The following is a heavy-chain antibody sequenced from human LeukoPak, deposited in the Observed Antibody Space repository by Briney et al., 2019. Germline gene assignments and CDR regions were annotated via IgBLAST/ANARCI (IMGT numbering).Heavy chain of an antibody. J-gene: IGHJ5*02. CDR3: ARSIVVVPGAVDWFDP. CDR1: GYTFTNYA. Sequence: ASVKVSCKASGYTFTNYAMNWVRQAPGQGPEWMGWINTNTGNPAYAQGFTGRFVFSLDTLVSTAYLQISSLKAEDTAVYYCARSIVVVPGAVDWFDPWGQGTLVTVSS. V-gene: IGHV7-4-1*02. CDR2: INTNTGNP. D-gene: IGHD2-2*01.